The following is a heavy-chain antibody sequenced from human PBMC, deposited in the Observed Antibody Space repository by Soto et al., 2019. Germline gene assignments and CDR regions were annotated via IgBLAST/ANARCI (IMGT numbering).Heavy chain of an antibody. Sequence: QVQLVESGGGVVQPGRSLRLSCAASGFTFSSYGMHWVRQAPGQGLEWVAGISYDGSNKYYADSVKGSFTISRDNSKNPLYLQMTSLRAEDTAVYYCASYSSGWYPLDYWGQGTLVTVCS. CDR3: ASYSSGWYPLDY. D-gene: IGHD6-19*01. J-gene: IGHJ4*02. CDR2: ISYDGSNK. CDR1: GFTFSSYG. V-gene: IGHV3-30*03.